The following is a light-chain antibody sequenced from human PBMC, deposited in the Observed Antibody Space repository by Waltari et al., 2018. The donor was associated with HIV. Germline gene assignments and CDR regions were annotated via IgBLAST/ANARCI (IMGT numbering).Light chain of an antibody. J-gene: IGKJ2*01. CDR3: QQSYSTPYT. V-gene: IGKV1-39*01. Sequence: IQMTQSPSSLSASIGDRVTISCRSSQNINKYIHGYQQKPGRAPKLLIYAASTLQSGVPSRFSGAGSGTDFTLTINSLQPDDFATYYCQQSYSTPYTFGQGTELDIK. CDR2: AAS. CDR1: QNINKY.